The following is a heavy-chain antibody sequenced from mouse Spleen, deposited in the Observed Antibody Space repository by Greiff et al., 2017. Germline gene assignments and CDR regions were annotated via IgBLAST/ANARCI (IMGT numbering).Heavy chain of an antibody. CDR3: ARSWLSFAY. CDR2: IYPGDGDT. D-gene: IGHD2-2*01. CDR1: GYAFSSSW. V-gene: IGHV1-82*01. J-gene: IGHJ3*01. Sequence: VKLQQSGPELVKPGASVKISCKASGYAFSSSWMNWVKQRPGKGLEWIGRIYPGDGDTNYNGKFRGKATLTADKSSNTAYMQLNSLTSEDSAVYFCARSWLSFAYWGQGTLVTVSA.